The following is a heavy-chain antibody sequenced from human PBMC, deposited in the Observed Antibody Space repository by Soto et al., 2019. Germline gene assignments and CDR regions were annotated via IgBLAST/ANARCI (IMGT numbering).Heavy chain of an antibody. CDR3: ARVHPYDFWSGPHNEPTAGNWFDP. V-gene: IGHV5-51*01. CDR2: IYPGDSDT. D-gene: IGHD3-3*01. CDR1: GYSFTSYW. J-gene: IGHJ5*02. Sequence: PGESLKISCKGSGYSFTSYWIGWVRQMPGKGLEWMGIIYPGDSDTRYSPSFQGQVTISADKSISTAYLQWSSLKASDTAIYYCARVHPYDFWSGPHNEPTAGNWFDPWGQGTLVTVSS.